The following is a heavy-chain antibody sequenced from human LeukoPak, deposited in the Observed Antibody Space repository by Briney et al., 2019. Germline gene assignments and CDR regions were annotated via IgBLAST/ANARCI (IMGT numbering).Heavy chain of an antibody. J-gene: IGHJ4*02. Sequence: GASVKVSCKASGGTFSSYAISWVRQAPGQGLEWMGGIIPIFGTANYAQKFQGRVTITADESTSTAYMELSSLRFEDTAVYYCARTSFYDSSGYYAGGFDYWGQGTLVTVSS. D-gene: IGHD3-22*01. V-gene: IGHV1-69*13. CDR2: IIPIFGTA. CDR3: ARTSFYDSSGYYAGGFDY. CDR1: GGTFSSYA.